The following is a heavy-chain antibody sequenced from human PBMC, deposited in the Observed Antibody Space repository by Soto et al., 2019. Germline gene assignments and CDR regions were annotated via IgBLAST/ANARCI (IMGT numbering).Heavy chain of an antibody. CDR3: ARRPTKYQIRGYNWFDP. D-gene: IGHD2-2*01. J-gene: IGHJ5*02. CDR1: GYTFTSYD. CDR2: MNPNSGNT. Sequence: ASVKVSCKASGYTFTSYDINWVRQATGQGLEWMGWMNPNSGNTGYAQKFQGRVTMTRNTSISTAYMELSSLRSEDTAVYYCARRPTKYQIRGYNWFDPWGQGTMVTVYS. V-gene: IGHV1-8*01.